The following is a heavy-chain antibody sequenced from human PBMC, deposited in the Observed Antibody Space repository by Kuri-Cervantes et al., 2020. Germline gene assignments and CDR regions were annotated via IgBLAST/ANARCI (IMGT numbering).Heavy chain of an antibody. Sequence: ASVKVSCKASGYTFTRHGINWVRQAPGQGLEWVGWISAYNGDTGYAQKFQGRVTLTTDTSTNTAYMELRSLRSDDTAVYYCARDPESSGYYSLPGYWGQGTLVTVSS. V-gene: IGHV1-18*01. CDR2: ISAYNGDT. D-gene: IGHD3-22*01. CDR3: ARDPESSGYYSLPGY. CDR1: GYTFTRHG. J-gene: IGHJ4*02.